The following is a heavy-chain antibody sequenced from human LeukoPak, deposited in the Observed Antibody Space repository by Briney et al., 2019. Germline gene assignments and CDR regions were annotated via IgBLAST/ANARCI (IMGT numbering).Heavy chain of an antibody. CDR1: GYTFTSYG. CDR2: ISAYNGNT. D-gene: IGHD5-18*01. CDR3: AREVGRGYSYGADY. Sequence: ASVKVSCKASGYTFTSYGISWVRQAPGQGLEWMGWISAYNGNTNYAQKLQGRVTITADKSTSTAYMELSSLRSEDTAVYYCAREVGRGYSYGADYWGQGTLVTVSS. V-gene: IGHV1-18*01. J-gene: IGHJ4*02.